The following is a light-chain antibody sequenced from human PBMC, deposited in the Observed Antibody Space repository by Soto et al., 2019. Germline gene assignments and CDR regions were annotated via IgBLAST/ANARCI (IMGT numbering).Light chain of an antibody. V-gene: IGKV1-5*03. CDR1: QSISTW. J-gene: IGKJ5*01. CDR3: QQRSNWPPIT. Sequence: DIQMTQSPSTLSASVGDRVTITCRASQSISTWLAWYQQEPGKAPKLLIHKASSLQSGVRSRFSDSGSGTDFTLTISSQHPDDFATYYCQQRSNWPPITFGQGTRLEIK. CDR2: KAS.